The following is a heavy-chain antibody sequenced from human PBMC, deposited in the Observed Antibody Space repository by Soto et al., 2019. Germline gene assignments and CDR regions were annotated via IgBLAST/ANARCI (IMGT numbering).Heavy chain of an antibody. J-gene: IGHJ5*02. D-gene: IGHD6-6*01. Sequence: SVKVSCKASGGTFSSYAISWVRQAPGQGLEWMGGIIPIFGTANYAQKFQGRVTITADESTSTAYMELSSLRSEDTAVYYCARVGSEYSSSNWFDPWGQGTLVTVSS. CDR2: IIPIFGTA. CDR3: ARVGSEYSSSNWFDP. CDR1: GGTFSSYA. V-gene: IGHV1-69*13.